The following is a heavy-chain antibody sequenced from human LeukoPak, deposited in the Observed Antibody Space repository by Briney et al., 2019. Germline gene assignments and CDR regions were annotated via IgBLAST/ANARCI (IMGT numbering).Heavy chain of an antibody. CDR3: AKDIAGIAVAGTYFDY. J-gene: IGHJ4*02. D-gene: IGHD6-19*01. Sequence: GGSLRLSCAASGFTFDDYAMHWVRQAPGKGLEWVSGISWNSGSIGYADSVKGRFTISRDNAKNSLYLQMNSLRAEDTALYYCAKDIAGIAVAGTYFDYWGQGTLVTVSS. CDR2: ISWNSGSI. V-gene: IGHV3-9*01. CDR1: GFTFDDYA.